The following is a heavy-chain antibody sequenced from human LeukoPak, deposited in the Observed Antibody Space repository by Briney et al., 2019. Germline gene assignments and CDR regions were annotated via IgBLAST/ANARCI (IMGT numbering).Heavy chain of an antibody. Sequence: GASVEVSCRASGGTFSSYAISWVRQAPGQGLEWMGGIIPIFGTANYAQKFQGRVTITADESTSTAYMELSRLRSDDTAVYYCARGGLAVAGPHYYYYYYMDVWGKGTTVTVSS. V-gene: IGHV1-69*13. D-gene: IGHD6-19*01. CDR3: ARGGLAVAGPHYYYYYYMDV. J-gene: IGHJ6*03. CDR1: GGTFSSYA. CDR2: IIPIFGTA.